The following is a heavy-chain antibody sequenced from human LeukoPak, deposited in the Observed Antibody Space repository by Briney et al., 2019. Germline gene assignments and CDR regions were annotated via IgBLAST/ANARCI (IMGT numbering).Heavy chain of an antibody. D-gene: IGHD1-26*01. CDR3: IRGAASGSYYGFDV. CDR1: GFTFSGSP. CDR2: IRSKTNNYAT. J-gene: IGHJ6*02. Sequence: PGGSLRLSCAASGFTFSGSPIHWVRQASGKGLEWVGRIRSKTNNYATAYTASVKGRFTLSRDDSKNTAYLQMNSLKTEDTAVYYCIRGAASGSYYGFDVWGQGATVTVSS. V-gene: IGHV3-73*01.